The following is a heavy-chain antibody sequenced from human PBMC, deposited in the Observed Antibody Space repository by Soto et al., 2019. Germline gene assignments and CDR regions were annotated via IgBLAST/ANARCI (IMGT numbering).Heavy chain of an antibody. CDR3: AREWNPLNWFDP. V-gene: IGHV3-48*02. J-gene: IGHJ5*02. CDR1: GFTFSSYS. Sequence: EVQLVESGGGLVQPGGSLRLSCAASGFTFSSYSMNWVRQAPGKGLEWVSYISSSSSTIYYADSVKGRFTISRDNAKNSLYLQMNSLRDEDTAVYSCAREWNPLNWFDPWGQGTLVTVSS. D-gene: IGHD1-1*01. CDR2: ISSSSSTI.